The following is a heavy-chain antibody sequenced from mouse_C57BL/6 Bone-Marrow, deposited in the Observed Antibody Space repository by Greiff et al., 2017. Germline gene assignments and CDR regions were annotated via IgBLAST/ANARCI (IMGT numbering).Heavy chain of an antibody. J-gene: IGHJ1*03. CDR3: AIYYYGIYWYFDV. CDR1: GYTFTSYW. Sequence: VQLQQPGAELVKPGASVKMSCKASGYTFTSYWITWVKQRPGQGLEWIGDIYPGSGSTNYNEKFKSKATLTVDNSSSTAYMQLSSLTSEDSAVYFCAIYYYGIYWYFDVWGTGTTVTVSS. D-gene: IGHD1-1*01. CDR2: IYPGSGST. V-gene: IGHV1-55*01.